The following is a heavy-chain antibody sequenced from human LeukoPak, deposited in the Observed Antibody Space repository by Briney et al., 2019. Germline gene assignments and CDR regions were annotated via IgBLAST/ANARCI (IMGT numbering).Heavy chain of an antibody. V-gene: IGHV4-59*01. Sequence: SETPSLTCTVSGGSISGYYWSWIRQPPGKSLEWIGYISHRGSTKYNLSLKSRVTMSVDTSKNQFSLKLSSVIAADTAMYYCARGFEGVAGWFDPWGQGTLVTVSS. CDR2: ISHRGST. D-gene: IGHD3-16*01. J-gene: IGHJ5*02. CDR1: GGSISGYY. CDR3: ARGFEGVAGWFDP.